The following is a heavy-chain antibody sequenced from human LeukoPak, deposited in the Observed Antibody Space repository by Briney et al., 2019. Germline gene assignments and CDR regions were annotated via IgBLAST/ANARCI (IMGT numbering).Heavy chain of an antibody. CDR1: GFTFSSYA. CDR3: AKGIRNFDY. CDR2: ISGGGGST. D-gene: IGHD5-18*01. V-gene: IGHV3-23*01. J-gene: IGHJ4*02. Sequence: PGGSLRLSCAASGFTFSSYAMSWVSQADGKGLEWVSAISGGGGSTYYADSVKGRFTISRDNSKNTLYLQMNSLRAEDTAVYYCAKGIRNFDYWGQGTLVTVSS.